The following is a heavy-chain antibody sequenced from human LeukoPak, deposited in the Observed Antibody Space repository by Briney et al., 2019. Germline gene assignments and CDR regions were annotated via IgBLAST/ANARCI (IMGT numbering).Heavy chain of an antibody. D-gene: IGHD2-2*01. CDR2: ISAYNGNT. CDR3: ARDRVVAGGYCSSTSCLWALDAFDI. CDR1: GYTFTSYS. Sequence: PGASVKVSCKASGYTFTSYSISWVRQAPGQGLEWMGWISAYNGNTNYAQKVQGRVTMTTDTSTSTAYMELKSLRSDDTAVYYCARDRVVAGGYCSSTSCLWALDAFDIWGQGTMVTVSS. V-gene: IGHV1-18*01. J-gene: IGHJ3*02.